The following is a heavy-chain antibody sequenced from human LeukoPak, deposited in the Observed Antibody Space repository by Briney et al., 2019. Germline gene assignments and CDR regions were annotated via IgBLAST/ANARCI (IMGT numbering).Heavy chain of an antibody. CDR3: ARGSGRMDTVVVPAATNWFDP. J-gene: IGHJ5*02. CDR2: IYHSGST. CDR1: GYSISSGYY. V-gene: IGHV4-38-2*01. Sequence: SETLSLTCAVSGYSISSGYYWGWIRQPPGKGLEWIGSIYHSGSTYYNPSLKSRVTISVDTSKNQFSLKLSSVTAADTAVYYCARGSGRMDTVVVPAATNWFDPWGQGTLVTVSS. D-gene: IGHD2-2*03.